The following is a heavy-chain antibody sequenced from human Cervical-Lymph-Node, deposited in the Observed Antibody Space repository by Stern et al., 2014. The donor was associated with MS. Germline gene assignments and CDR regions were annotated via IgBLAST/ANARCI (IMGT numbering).Heavy chain of an antibody. D-gene: IGHD3-16*01. Sequence: QVQLVESGGGLVKPGGSLRISCAASGFSFSDYYLSWVRQAPGRGLEWVAYITDTGSTTYYADSVKGRFTISRDNAKKSLSLQMDSLRADDTAVYYCARERDYKLILDAFDLWGQGTMVTVSS. J-gene: IGHJ3*01. CDR2: ITDTGSTT. CDR3: ARERDYKLILDAFDL. V-gene: IGHV3-11*01. CDR1: GFSFSDYY.